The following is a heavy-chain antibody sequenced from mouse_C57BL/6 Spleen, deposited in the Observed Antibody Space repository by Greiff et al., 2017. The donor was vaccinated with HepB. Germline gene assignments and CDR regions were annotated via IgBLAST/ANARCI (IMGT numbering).Heavy chain of an antibody. V-gene: IGHV1-69*01. Sequence: QVQLQQPGAELVMPGASVKLSCKASGYTFPGYGMPGVKQSLGQGLEWIGEIDPSDSYTNYNQKFKGKSTLTVDKSSSTAYMQLSSLTSEDSAVYYCARNYKDAMDYWGQGTSVTVSS. J-gene: IGHJ4*01. CDR3: ARNYKDAMDY. CDR2: IDPSDSYT. CDR1: GYTFPGYG. D-gene: IGHD2-12*01.